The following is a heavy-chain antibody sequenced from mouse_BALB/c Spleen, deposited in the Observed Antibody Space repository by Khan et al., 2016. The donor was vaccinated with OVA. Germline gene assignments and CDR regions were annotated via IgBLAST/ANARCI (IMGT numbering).Heavy chain of an antibody. CDR2: INPSDGGT. D-gene: IGHD1-1*02. CDR1: GYTFTSYY. J-gene: IGHJ3*01. V-gene: IGHV1S81*02. Sequence: QVQLQQSGAELVKPGASVKLSCKASGYTFTSYYMYWVKQRPGQGLEWIGGINPSDGGTNSNEKFKSKATLTVDKSSSTAYMQLSSLTYEDAAVYYCTRSGWAAFAYWGQGTLVTVSA. CDR3: TRSGWAAFAY.